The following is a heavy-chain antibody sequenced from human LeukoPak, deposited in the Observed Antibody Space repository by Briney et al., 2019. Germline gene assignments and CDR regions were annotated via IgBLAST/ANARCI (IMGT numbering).Heavy chain of an antibody. V-gene: IGHV4-34*01. J-gene: IGHJ4*02. CDR3: ARGRNDYDYVWGSPRVFDY. CDR2: INHSGST. Sequence: SETLSLTCAVYGGSFSGYYWSWIRQPPGKGLEWIGEINHSGSTNYNPSLKSRVTISVDTSKNQFSLKPSSVTAADTAVYYCARGRNDYDYVWGSPRVFDYWGQGTLVTVSS. D-gene: IGHD3-16*01. CDR1: GGSFSGYY.